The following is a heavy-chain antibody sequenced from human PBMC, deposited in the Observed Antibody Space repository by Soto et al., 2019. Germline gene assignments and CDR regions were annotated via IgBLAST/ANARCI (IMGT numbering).Heavy chain of an antibody. J-gene: IGHJ6*02. V-gene: IGHV5-51*01. CDR3: ARLYDSSGYGYGMDV. D-gene: IGHD3-22*01. CDR2: IYPGDSDT. CDR1: GYSFTSYW. Sequence: PGESLKISCKGSGYSFTSYWIGWVRQMPGKGLEWMGIIYPGDSDTRYSPSFQGQVTISADKSISTAYLQWSSLKASDTAMYYCARLYDSSGYGYGMDVWGQGTKVTVSS.